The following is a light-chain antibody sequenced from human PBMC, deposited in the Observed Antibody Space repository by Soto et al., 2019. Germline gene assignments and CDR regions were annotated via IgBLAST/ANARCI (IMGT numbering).Light chain of an antibody. CDR1: TGAVTSGHY. V-gene: IGLV7-43*01. CDR2: STS. CDR3: LLYYGGTWV. Sequence: QTVVTQEPSLTVSPGGTVTLTCASSTGAVTSGHYPNWFQQKPGQAPRMLIYSTSNKHSWAPARFSGFRLGDRAALTLSGVQPEDEAEYHCLLYYGGTWVFGGGTQLTVL. J-gene: IGLJ3*02.